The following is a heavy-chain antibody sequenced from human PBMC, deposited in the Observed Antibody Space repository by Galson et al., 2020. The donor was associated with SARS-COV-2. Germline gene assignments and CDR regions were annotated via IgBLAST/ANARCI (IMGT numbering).Heavy chain of an antibody. J-gene: IGHJ4*02. CDR2: ISSSSSYI. V-gene: IGHV3-21*01. CDR1: GFTFSSYS. CDR3: ARYTAMVSTILCDY. Sequence: GGSLRLSCAASGFTFSSYSMNWVRQAPGKGLEWVSSISSSSSYIYYAESVKGRFNISRDNAKNSLYLQMNRLRAEDTAVYYCARYTAMVSTILCDYWCQGTLVTVSS. D-gene: IGHD5-18*01.